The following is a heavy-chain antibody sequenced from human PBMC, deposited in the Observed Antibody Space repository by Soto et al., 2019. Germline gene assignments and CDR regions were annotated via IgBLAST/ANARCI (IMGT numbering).Heavy chain of an antibody. CDR3: ARWGIAVHTLPGYYYYYMDV. D-gene: IGHD6-19*01. Sequence: QVQLVQSGAEVKKPGASVKVSCKASGYTFNSYDINWVRQATGQGLEWMGWMNPNSGNTGYAQKFQGRVTMTRNTSISTAYIELSSLRFEETAVYYCARWGIAVHTLPGYYYYYMDVWGKGTTVTVSS. V-gene: IGHV1-8*01. J-gene: IGHJ6*03. CDR2: MNPNSGNT. CDR1: GYTFNSYD.